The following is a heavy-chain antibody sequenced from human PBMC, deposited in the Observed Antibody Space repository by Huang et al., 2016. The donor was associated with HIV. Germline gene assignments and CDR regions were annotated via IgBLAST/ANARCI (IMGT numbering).Heavy chain of an antibody. CDR3: ATDGGGGCDGGSCFPH. V-gene: IGHV1-2*02. CDR2: ITPKTGDA. CDR1: GYRFVDCY. D-gene: IGHD2-15*01. Sequence: QVQLVQSGAEVRKPGASVKVSCKTSGYRFVDCYRHWVRQAPGQGLEWIGGITPKTGDAFYAEKLRGRVAMTSDTSSRTVYMEVNSLQFDDGATYVCATDGGGGCDGGSCFPHWGQGTLVGVSS. J-gene: IGHJ4*02.